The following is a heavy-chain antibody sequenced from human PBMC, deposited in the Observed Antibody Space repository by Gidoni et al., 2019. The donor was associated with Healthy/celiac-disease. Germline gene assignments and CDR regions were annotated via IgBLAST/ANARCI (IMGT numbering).Heavy chain of an antibody. V-gene: IGHV2-70*11. D-gene: IGHD2-21*01. CDR3: GRAKGGGAEGFDY. CDR2: MDWDEDK. Sequence: VTLRESGPALVTPPPTLTLPCTFSGFSLSTSGMLVSWVRQPPGKALEWLARMDWDEDKSYSTSRKNRLNNAKDNPKKQVGLKMNKMDPGDTATYYWGRAKGGGAEGFDYWGQGNLVTVS. J-gene: IGHJ4*02. CDR1: GFSLSTSGML.